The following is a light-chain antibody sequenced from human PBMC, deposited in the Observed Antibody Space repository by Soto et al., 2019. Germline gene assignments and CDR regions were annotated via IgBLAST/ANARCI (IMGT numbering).Light chain of an antibody. CDR3: QPANSFPLT. V-gene: IGKV1-12*01. Sequence: DIQVTQSPSSVSASVGDRVTITCRTSQDVSSWLAWYQQKPGKAPELLIYSASTLQTGVPSRFSGSGSGTDFTLTISSLQPEDFAIYYCQPANSFPLTFGGGTKVEIK. CDR2: SAS. J-gene: IGKJ4*01. CDR1: QDVSSW.